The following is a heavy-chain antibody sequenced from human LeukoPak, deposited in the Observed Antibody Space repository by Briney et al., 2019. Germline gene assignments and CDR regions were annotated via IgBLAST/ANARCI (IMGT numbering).Heavy chain of an antibody. Sequence: GASVKVSCKASGYTFTTYGITWVRQAPRQGLEGMGWISAYNGNTNYAQKLQGRVTMTTDASTSTAYMELRSLRSDDTAVYYCARALVDGYKELGYWGQGTLVTVSS. CDR2: ISAYNGNT. D-gene: IGHD5-24*01. CDR1: GYTFTTYG. CDR3: ARALVDGYKELGY. V-gene: IGHV1-18*01. J-gene: IGHJ4*02.